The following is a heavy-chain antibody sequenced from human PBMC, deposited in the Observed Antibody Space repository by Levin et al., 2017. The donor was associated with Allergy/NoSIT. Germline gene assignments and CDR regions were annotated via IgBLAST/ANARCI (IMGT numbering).Heavy chain of an antibody. CDR2: ISGSGDSI. D-gene: IGHD2-15*01. J-gene: IGHJ4*02. Sequence: GGSLRLSCAASGFTFNNDELNWVRQAPGKGLEWVSYISGSGDSIYYADSVKGRFTISRDNAKNSLYLQMNSLRPEDTAVYFCARGGSYLTNGFDYWGQGTLVTVSS. CDR1: GFTFNNDE. CDR3: ARGGSYLTNGFDY. V-gene: IGHV3-48*03.